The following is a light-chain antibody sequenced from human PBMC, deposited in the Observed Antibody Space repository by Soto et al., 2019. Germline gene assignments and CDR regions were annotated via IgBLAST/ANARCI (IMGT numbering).Light chain of an antibody. CDR2: KAS. J-gene: IGKJ1*01. CDR1: HSVSTW. Sequence: DIQLTQSPSTLSASIGDRVTITCRASHSVSTWLAWYQQKPGKDPKALIYKASSLESVVPSRFSGSGSETEFTLTISSLQPDDFATYCCQQYNAYWTFGQGTKVEIK. V-gene: IGKV1-5*03. CDR3: QQYNAYWT.